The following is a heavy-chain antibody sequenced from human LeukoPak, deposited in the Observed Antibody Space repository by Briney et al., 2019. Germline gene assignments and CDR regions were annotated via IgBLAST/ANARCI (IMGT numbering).Heavy chain of an antibody. CDR2: IYYSGST. D-gene: IGHD1-7*01. Sequence: SETLSLTCTVSGGSISSGDYYWSWIRQPPGKGLEWIGYIYYSGSTYYNPSLKSRVTISVDTSKNQFSLKLSSVTAADTAVYYCARDEITGTPGDAFDIWGQGTMVTVSS. CDR3: ARDEITGTPGDAFDI. J-gene: IGHJ3*02. V-gene: IGHV4-30-4*08. CDR1: GGSISSGDYY.